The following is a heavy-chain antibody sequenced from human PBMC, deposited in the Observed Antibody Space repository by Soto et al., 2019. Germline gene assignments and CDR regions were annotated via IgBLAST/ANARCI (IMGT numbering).Heavy chain of an antibody. D-gene: IGHD3-16*01. V-gene: IGHV3-30*18. CDR1: GFTFSRFG. CDR3: AKTSGYDYVWGSSGLDP. CDR2: ISYDGSDK. J-gene: IGHJ5*02. Sequence: PGGSLRLSCAASGFTFSRFGMHWVRQAPDKGLQWVAVISYDGSDKYYADSVKGRFTISRDDSTNTMYLQMNSLRPEDTAVYYCAKTSGYDYVWGSSGLDPWGQGT.